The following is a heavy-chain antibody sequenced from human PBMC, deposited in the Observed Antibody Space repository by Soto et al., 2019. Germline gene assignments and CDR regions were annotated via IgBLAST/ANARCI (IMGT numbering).Heavy chain of an antibody. D-gene: IGHD3-3*01. V-gene: IGHV3-30*18. CDR2: ISYDGSNK. Sequence: SLRLSCAASGFTFSSYGMHWVRQAPGKGLEWVAVISYDGSNKYYADSVKGRFTISRDNSKNTLYLQMNGLRAEDTAVYYCAKVPRITIFGVALYGMDVWGQGTTVTVSS. CDR3: AKVPRITIFGVALYGMDV. J-gene: IGHJ6*02. CDR1: GFTFSSYG.